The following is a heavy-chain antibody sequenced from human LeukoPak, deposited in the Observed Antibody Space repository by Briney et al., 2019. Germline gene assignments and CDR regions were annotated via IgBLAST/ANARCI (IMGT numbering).Heavy chain of an antibody. D-gene: IGHD3/OR15-3a*01. Sequence: PSETLSLTCTVSGGSISSSSYYWGWIRQPPGKGLEWIGAINHSGSTNYNPSLKSRVTISVDTSKNQFSLKLSSVTAADTAVYYCARDDLGPFDYWGQGTLVTVSS. J-gene: IGHJ4*02. CDR3: ARDDLGPFDY. V-gene: IGHV4-39*07. CDR2: INHSGST. CDR1: GGSISSSSYY.